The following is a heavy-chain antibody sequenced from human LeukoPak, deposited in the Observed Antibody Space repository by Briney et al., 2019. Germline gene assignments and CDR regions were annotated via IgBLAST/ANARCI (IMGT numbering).Heavy chain of an antibody. CDR3: ARAPGGFHGDYSPIAY. D-gene: IGHD4-17*01. J-gene: IGHJ4*02. CDR1: GFTFSNYA. Sequence: GRSLRLSCAASGFTFSNYAMHWIRQAPGKGQQWLALTSDDGSAKYYADSVKGRFTISRDNSQNTLYLQMNGLRADETAIYYCARAPGGFHGDYSPIAYWGQGTLVTVSS. CDR2: TSDDGSAK. V-gene: IGHV3-30-3*01.